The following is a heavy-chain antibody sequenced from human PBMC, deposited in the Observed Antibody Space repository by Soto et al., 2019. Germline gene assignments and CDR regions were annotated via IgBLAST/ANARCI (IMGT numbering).Heavy chain of an antibody. V-gene: IGHV1-69*13. CDR2: IIPIFGTA. CDR1: GGTFSSYA. D-gene: IGHD2-21*02. Sequence: SVKVSCKASGGTFSSYAISWVRQAPGQGLEWMGGIIPIFGTANYAQKFQGRVTITADESTSTAYMELSSLRSEDTAVYYCARSAYCGGDCYPPFDYWGQGTLVTVSS. J-gene: IGHJ4*02. CDR3: ARSAYCGGDCYPPFDY.